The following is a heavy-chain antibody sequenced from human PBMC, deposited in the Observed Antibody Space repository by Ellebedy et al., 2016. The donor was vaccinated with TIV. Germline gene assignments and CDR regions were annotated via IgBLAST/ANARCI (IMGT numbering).Heavy chain of an antibody. D-gene: IGHD2-15*01. CDR1: GFTFSSYS. Sequence: GESLKISCAASGFTFSSYSMNWVRQAPGKGLEWVSSISSSSTYIYYADSVKGRFTISRDNAKNSVYLHMNSLRAEDTAVYYCARVVAGLDYWGQGTLVTVSS. V-gene: IGHV3-21*06. CDR2: ISSSSTYI. CDR3: ARVVAGLDY. J-gene: IGHJ4*02.